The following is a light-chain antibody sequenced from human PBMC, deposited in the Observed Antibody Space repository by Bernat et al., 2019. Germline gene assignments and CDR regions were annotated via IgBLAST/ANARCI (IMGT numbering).Light chain of an antibody. J-gene: IGKJ5*01. CDR3: QQLNSFPIT. Sequence: DIQLTQSPPFLSASVGDRVTITCRASQVIGTYLAWYQQKPGKAPNLLIYGASTLQTGVPSRFSGSGSGTVLTLTISSLQPEDSAAYYCQQLNSFPITFGQGTRLEIK. CDR1: QVIGTY. CDR2: GAS. V-gene: IGKV1-9*01.